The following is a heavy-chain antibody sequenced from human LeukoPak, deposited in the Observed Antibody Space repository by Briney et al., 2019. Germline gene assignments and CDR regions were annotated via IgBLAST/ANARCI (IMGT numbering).Heavy chain of an antibody. D-gene: IGHD6-6*01. J-gene: IGHJ4*02. Sequence: SETLSLTCTVSGGSISSFYWSWIRQPPRKGLEWIGYIYHSGSTNYNPFLKSRVTISLDTSKNQFSLKLSSVTAADTAVYYCAAYSSSSHFDYWGQGTLVTVSS. V-gene: IGHV4-59*01. CDR3: AAYSSSSHFDY. CDR1: GGSISSFY. CDR2: IYHSGST.